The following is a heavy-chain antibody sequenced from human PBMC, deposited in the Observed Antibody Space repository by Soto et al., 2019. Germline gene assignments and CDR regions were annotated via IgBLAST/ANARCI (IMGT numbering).Heavy chain of an antibody. D-gene: IGHD2-2*01. CDR2: ITGGGGGRT. J-gene: IGHJ4*02. Sequence: GALRLSCATSGFTFTHYAMNWVRPAPGKGLEWVSTITGGGGGRTNYADSVKGRFTISRDNSKNTLYLQMNSLRAEDTAVYYCAKQPASIRTFEYWGQGALVTVSS. CDR1: GFTFTHYA. V-gene: IGHV3-23*01. CDR3: AKQPASIRTFEY.